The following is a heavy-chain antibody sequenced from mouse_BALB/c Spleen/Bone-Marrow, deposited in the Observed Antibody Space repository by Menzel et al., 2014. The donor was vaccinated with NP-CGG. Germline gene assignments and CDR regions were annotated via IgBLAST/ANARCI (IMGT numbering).Heavy chain of an antibody. CDR3: TRRWLRRGFDY. J-gene: IGHJ2*01. V-gene: IGHV1-15*01. CDR1: GYTFTDYE. Sequence: QVQLQQSGAELVRPGASVTLSCKASGYTFTDYEMHWVKQTPVHGLEWIGAIDPETGGTAYNQKLKGKATLTTDKSSSTAYMELRSLTSEDSAVYYCTRRWLRRGFDYWGQGTTLTVSS. CDR2: IDPETGGT. D-gene: IGHD2-2*01.